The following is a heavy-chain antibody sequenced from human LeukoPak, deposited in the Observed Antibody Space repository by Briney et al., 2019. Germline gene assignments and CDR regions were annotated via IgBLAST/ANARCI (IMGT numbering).Heavy chain of an antibody. Sequence: GASVKVSCKASGYTFTSYGINWVRQAPGQGLEWMGWISAYNGNTNYAQKLQGRVTMTTDTSTSTAYMELRSLRSDDTAVYYCAREYYDSSGYSDNWFDPWGQGTLVTVSS. V-gene: IGHV1-18*01. CDR3: AREYYDSSGYSDNWFDP. CDR2: ISAYNGNT. J-gene: IGHJ5*02. CDR1: GYTFTSYG. D-gene: IGHD3-22*01.